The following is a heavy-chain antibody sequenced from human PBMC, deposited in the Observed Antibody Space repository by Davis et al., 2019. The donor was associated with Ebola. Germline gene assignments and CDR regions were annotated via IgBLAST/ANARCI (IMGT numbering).Heavy chain of an antibody. CDR2: IMHDGGDK. Sequence: PGGSLRLSCAASGLTFSNYWMSWVRQTPGKGLEWVANIMHDGGDKNYVQSVKGRFTISRDNAKNSLYLQMNSLRVDDTAVYYCARDWVGANVFDYWGQGTLVTVSS. V-gene: IGHV3-7*01. D-gene: IGHD1-26*01. CDR1: GLTFSNYW. CDR3: ARDWVGANVFDY. J-gene: IGHJ4*02.